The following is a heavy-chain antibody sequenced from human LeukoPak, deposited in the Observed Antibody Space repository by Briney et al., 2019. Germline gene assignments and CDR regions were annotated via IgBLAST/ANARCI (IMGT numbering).Heavy chain of an antibody. D-gene: IGHD3-22*01. CDR2: ISGRGVGT. CDR3: AKRGVVIRVILVGFHKEAYYFDS. Sequence: GGSLRLSCAASGFDFNNYAMTWVRQAPGRALEWVSTISGRGVGTYYADSVKGRFTVSRDNSQNTLYLQMNGLGAGDTAVYYCAKRGVVIRVILVGFHKEAYYFDSWGQGALVTVSS. J-gene: IGHJ4*02. V-gene: IGHV3-23*01. CDR1: GFDFNNYA.